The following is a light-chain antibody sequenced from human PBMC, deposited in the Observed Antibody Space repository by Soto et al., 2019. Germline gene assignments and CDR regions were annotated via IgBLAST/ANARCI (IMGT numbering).Light chain of an antibody. CDR2: AAS. CDR1: QSISSY. CDR3: HQYGSSPQT. Sequence: DIQMTQSPSSLSASVGDRVTITCRASQSISSYLNWYQQKPGKAPKLLIYAASSLQSGVPSRFSGSGSGTDFTLTISSLQPEDFAVFYCHQYGSSPQTFGQGTKV. V-gene: IGKV1-39*01. J-gene: IGKJ1*01.